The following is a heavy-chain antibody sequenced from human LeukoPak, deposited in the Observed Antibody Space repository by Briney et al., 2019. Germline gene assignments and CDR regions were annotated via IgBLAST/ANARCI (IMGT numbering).Heavy chain of an antibody. CDR2: INYSGST. D-gene: IGHD4-17*01. Sequence: PSETLSLTCAVYGGSFSGYYWSWIRQPPGKGLEWIGEINYSGSTNYNPSLTSRVTFSVDTSKNQFSLKLNSVTAADTAVYYCARGGDYGDLRYFDYWGQGTLVTVSS. CDR1: GGSFSGYY. V-gene: IGHV4-34*01. J-gene: IGHJ4*02. CDR3: ARGGDYGDLRYFDY.